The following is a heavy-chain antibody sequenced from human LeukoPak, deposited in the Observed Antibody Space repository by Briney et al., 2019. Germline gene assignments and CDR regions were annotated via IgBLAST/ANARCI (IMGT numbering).Heavy chain of an antibody. J-gene: IGHJ4*02. D-gene: IGHD3-22*01. CDR2: ISAYNGNT. CDR1: GYTFTSYG. CDR3: ATIHNYYDSSGYFVYFDY. V-gene: IGHV1-18*01. Sequence: GASVKVSCKASGYTFTSYGISWVRQAPGQGLEWMGWISAYNGNTNYAQKLQGRVTMTTDTSTSTAYMELRSLRSDDTAVYYCATIHNYYDSSGYFVYFDYWGQGTLVTVSS.